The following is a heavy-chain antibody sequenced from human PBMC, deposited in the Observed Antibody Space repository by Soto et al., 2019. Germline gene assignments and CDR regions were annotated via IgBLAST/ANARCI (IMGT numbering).Heavy chain of an antibody. J-gene: IGHJ6*02. CDR3: TTMIPGPPYRLFSFDYYCYGKDV. Sequence: LRPSCAASGFTFSNAWMNWVRQAPGKGLEWVGRIKSKTDGGTTDYAAPVKGRFTISRDDSKNTLYLQMNSLKTEDTAVYYCTTMIPGPPYRLFSFDYYCYGKDVRGQRTSVPV. V-gene: IGHV3-15*07. CDR1: GFTFSNAW. CDR2: IKSKTDGGTT. D-gene: IGHD1-26*01.